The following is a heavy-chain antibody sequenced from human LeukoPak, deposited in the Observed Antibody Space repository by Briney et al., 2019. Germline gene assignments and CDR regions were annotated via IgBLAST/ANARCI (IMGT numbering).Heavy chain of an antibody. CDR2: ISSSSSYI. CDR1: GFTFSSYS. Sequence: GGSLRLSCAASGFTFSSYSMNWVRQAPGKGLEWVSSISSSSSYIYYADSVKGRFTISRDNAKNSLYLQMNSLRAEDTAEYYCARDLSVAGRTYYFDYWGQGTLVTVSS. V-gene: IGHV3-21*01. D-gene: IGHD6-19*01. J-gene: IGHJ4*02. CDR3: ARDLSVAGRTYYFDY.